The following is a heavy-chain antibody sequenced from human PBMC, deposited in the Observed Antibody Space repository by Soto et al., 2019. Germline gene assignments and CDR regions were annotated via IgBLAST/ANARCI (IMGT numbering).Heavy chain of an antibody. CDR3: GNYPDYTNDY. D-gene: IGHD4-4*01. V-gene: IGHV3-30*18. J-gene: IGHJ4*02. Sequence: QVQLVESGGGVVQPGRSLRLSCVASRLTLSAYAMHWVRQAPGKGLEWVAFISDDGSDKYYADSVKGRFTISRDNSKNTLYLPMNSLGSEDTAVYYCGNYPDYTNDYWGQGTLVTVSS. CDR1: RLTLSAYA. CDR2: ISDDGSDK.